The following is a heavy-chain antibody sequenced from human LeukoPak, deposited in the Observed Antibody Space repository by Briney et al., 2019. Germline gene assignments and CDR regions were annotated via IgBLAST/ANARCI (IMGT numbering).Heavy chain of an antibody. J-gene: IGHJ4*02. CDR1: GFTFSSYG. CDR3: AKDRQYYYDSSGYYYGPTYYFDY. D-gene: IGHD3-22*01. V-gene: IGHV3-23*01. Sequence: GGSLRLSCAASGFTFSSYGMSWVRQAPGKGLEWVSAISGSGGSTYYADSVKGRFTISRDNSKNTLYLQMNSLRAEDTAVYYCAKDRQYYYDSSGYYYGPTYYFDYWGQGTLVTVSS. CDR2: ISGSGGST.